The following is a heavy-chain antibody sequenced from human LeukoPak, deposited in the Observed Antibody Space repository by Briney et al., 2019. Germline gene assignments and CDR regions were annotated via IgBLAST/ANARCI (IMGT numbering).Heavy chain of an antibody. V-gene: IGHV7-4-1*02. J-gene: IGHJ4*02. CDR1: GYTFTIYA. D-gene: IGHD3-22*01. CDR3: ASEKWDYYDSSGYYPFDY. Sequence: GASVKVSCKASGYTFTIYAMNWVRQAPGQGLEWMGWINTNTGNPTYAQGFTGRFVFSLDTSVSTAYLQISSLKAEDTAVYYCASEKWDYYDSSGYYPFDYWGQGTLVTVSS. CDR2: INTNTGNP.